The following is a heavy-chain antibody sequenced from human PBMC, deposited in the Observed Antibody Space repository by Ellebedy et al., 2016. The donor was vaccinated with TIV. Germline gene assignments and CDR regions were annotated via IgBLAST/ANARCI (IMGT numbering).Heavy chain of an antibody. CDR1: GFTFSSYS. Sequence: GGSLRLXXAASGFTFSSYSMNWVRQAPGKGLEWVAVISYDGSNKYYADSVKGRFTISRDNSKNTLYLQMNSLRAEDTAVYYCAKPLFTAAAGTRDYYGMDVWGQGTTVTVSS. CDR3: AKPLFTAAAGTRDYYGMDV. V-gene: IGHV3-30*18. CDR2: ISYDGSNK. D-gene: IGHD6-13*01. J-gene: IGHJ6*02.